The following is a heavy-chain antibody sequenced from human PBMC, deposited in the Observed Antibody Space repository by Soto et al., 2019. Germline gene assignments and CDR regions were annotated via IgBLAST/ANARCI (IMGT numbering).Heavy chain of an antibody. CDR3: AKGLTENQIRDGMDV. CDR1: GFTFTNYA. V-gene: IGHV3-23*01. Sequence: EVQLLESGGGLVQPGGSLRLSCAASGFTFTNYAMSWVRQAPGKGLDWVSGISGSGASTYYADSVKGRITMSRDKSKNTLYHKINSLRAEDTAVYYCAKGLTENQIRDGMDVWGQGTTVTVPS. CDR2: ISGSGAST. D-gene: IGHD7-27*01. J-gene: IGHJ6*02.